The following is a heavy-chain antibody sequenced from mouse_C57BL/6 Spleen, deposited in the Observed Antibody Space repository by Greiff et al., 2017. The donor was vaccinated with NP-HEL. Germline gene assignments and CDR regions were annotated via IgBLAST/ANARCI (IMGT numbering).Heavy chain of an antibody. Sequence: DVQLQESGPGLVKPSQSLSLTCSVTGYSITSGYFWNWIRQFPGNKLEWMGYISYDGSNNYNPSLKNRISITRDTSKNQFFLKLNSVTTEDTATYYCAREIPLDYWGQGTTLTVSS. CDR1: GYSITSGYF. CDR3: AREIPLDY. J-gene: IGHJ2*01. V-gene: IGHV3-6*01. CDR2: ISYDGSN. D-gene: IGHD5-1-1*01.